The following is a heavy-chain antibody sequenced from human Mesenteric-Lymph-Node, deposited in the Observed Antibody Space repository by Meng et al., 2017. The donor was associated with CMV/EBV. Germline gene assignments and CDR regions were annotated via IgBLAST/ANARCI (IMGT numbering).Heavy chain of an antibody. D-gene: IGHD2-2*01. Sequence: YAMSLVRQAPGQGLEWVSGISGSGGSTYYADSVEVRFTVSRDNSKNTLYLQMHSLRADDMAVYYCAKGEGAYCSSTSCYNYWYFDLWGRGTLVTVSS. CDR2: ISGSGGST. J-gene: IGHJ2*01. CDR1: YA. V-gene: IGHV3-23*01. CDR3: AKGEGAYCSSTSCYNYWYFDL.